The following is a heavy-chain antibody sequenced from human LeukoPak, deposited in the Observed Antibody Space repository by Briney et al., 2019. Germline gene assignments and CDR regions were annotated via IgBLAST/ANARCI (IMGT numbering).Heavy chain of an antibody. D-gene: IGHD2-15*01. J-gene: IGHJ4*02. CDR1: GGTFSSYA. CDR2: IIPIFGTA. V-gene: IGHV1-69*13. CDR3: ARDLGYCSGGSCYSN. Sequence: ASVKVSCKASGGTFSSYAISWVRQAPGQGLEWMGGIIPIFGTANYAQKFQGRVTITADESTSTAYMELSSLRSEDTAVYYCARDLGYCSGGSCYSNWGQGTLVTVSS.